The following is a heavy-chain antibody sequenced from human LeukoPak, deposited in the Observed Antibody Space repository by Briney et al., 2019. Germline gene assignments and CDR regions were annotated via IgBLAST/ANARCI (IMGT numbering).Heavy chain of an antibody. CDR3: ARGRHHYESSDYYYEGDGFDI. J-gene: IGHJ3*02. CDR2: INPSGGST. D-gene: IGHD3-22*01. CDR1: GDTFTSHY. Sequence: GASVKVSCKASGDTFTSHYMHWVRQAPGQGLEWMGIINPSGGSTSSAQKFQGRVTMTRDMSTSTVYMDLSSLRSEDTAAYYCARGRHHYESSDYYYEGDGFDIWGQGTMVTVSS. V-gene: IGHV1-46*01.